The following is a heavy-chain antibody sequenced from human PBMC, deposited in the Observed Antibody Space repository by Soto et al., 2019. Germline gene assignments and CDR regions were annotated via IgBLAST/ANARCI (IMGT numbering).Heavy chain of an antibody. D-gene: IGHD5-12*01. J-gene: IGHJ4*02. V-gene: IGHV3-7*05. Sequence: VQLVESGGGLVQPGGSLRLSCVAFGFTFTNHHMTWVRQAPGKGLEWVANINVDGGETYYADSVRGRFTISRDNAYNSLALQMTSVRAEDAGTQYCARGRTVALWGQGTLVIVSS. CDR2: INVDGGET. CDR1: GFTFTNHH. CDR3: ARGRTVAL.